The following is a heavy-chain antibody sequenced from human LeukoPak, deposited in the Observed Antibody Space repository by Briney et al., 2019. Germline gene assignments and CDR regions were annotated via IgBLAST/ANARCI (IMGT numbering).Heavy chain of an antibody. CDR2: IYYSGST. D-gene: IGHD3-22*01. CDR3: ARSRITMIVGRRGLTDYYYMDV. V-gene: IGHV4-39*01. Sequence: PSETLSLTCTVSGGSISSSSYYWGWIRQPPGKGLEWIGSIYYSGSTYYNPSLKSRVTISVDTSKNQFSLKVRSVTAADTAVYYCARSRITMIVGRRGLTDYYYMDVWGKGTTVTISS. J-gene: IGHJ6*03. CDR1: GGSISSSSYY.